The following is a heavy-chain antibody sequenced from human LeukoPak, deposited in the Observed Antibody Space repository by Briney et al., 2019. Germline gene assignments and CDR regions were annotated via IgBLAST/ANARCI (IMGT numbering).Heavy chain of an antibody. D-gene: IGHD4-17*01. J-gene: IGHJ3*02. V-gene: IGHV1-2*02. Sequence: GASVKVSCKASGYTFTGYYMHWVRQAPGQGLEWMGWINPNSGGTNYAQKFQGRVTMTRDTSISTAYMDLSRLTSDDTAIFYCARGHYGDYAEDAFDIWGRGTMVTVSS. CDR3: ARGHYGDYAEDAFDI. CDR2: INPNSGGT. CDR1: GYTFTGYY.